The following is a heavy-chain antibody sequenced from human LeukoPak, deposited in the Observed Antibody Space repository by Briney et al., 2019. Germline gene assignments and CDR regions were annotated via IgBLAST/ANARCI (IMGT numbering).Heavy chain of an antibody. Sequence: PGGSLRLSCAASGFTFSSYAMSWVRQAPGRGLQWVASMKGDGSHIYYVDSVKGRFTISRDNARNSLYLQMNSLTAEDTAVYYCARLFGGVTTFDYWGQGALVTVSS. V-gene: IGHV3-7*01. CDR2: MKGDGSHI. J-gene: IGHJ4*02. D-gene: IGHD2-8*02. CDR3: ARLFGGVTTFDY. CDR1: GFTFSSYA.